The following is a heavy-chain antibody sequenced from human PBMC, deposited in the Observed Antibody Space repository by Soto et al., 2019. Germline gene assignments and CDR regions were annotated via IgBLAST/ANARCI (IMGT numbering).Heavy chain of an antibody. CDR3: AGLDYAGFFFYFDY. Sequence: GGPLRLSCAASGFTFSSYWMSWVRQAPGKGLEWVANIKQDGSEKYYVDSVKGRFTISRDNAKNSLYLQMNSLRAEDTAVYYCAGLDYAGFFFYFDYWGQGTLVTASS. CDR1: GFTFSSYW. CDR2: IKQDGSEK. J-gene: IGHJ4*02. V-gene: IGHV3-7*01. D-gene: IGHD4-17*01.